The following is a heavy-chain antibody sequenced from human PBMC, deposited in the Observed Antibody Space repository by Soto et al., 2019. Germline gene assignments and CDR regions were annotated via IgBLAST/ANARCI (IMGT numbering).Heavy chain of an antibody. CDR2: IYYSGST. Sequence: QVQLQESGPGLVKPSETLSLTCTVSGGSISSYYWSWIRQPPGKGLEWIGYIYYSGSTNYNPSLKSRVTISVDTSKNQFSLKLSSVTAADTAVYYCARDKDGPIDYWGQGTLVTVSS. J-gene: IGHJ4*02. CDR1: GGSISSYY. V-gene: IGHV4-59*01. CDR3: ARDKDGPIDY.